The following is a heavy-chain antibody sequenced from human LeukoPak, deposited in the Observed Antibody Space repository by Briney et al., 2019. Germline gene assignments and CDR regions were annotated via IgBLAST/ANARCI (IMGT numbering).Heavy chain of an antibody. Sequence: GGSLRLSCAASGFIFSSYAMSWVRQAPGKGLEWVPAISGSGGSTYYADSVKGRFTISRDNSKNTLYLQMNSLRAEDTAVYYCANDPRGDFWSGYLGFYPPDAFDIWGQGTMVTVSS. V-gene: IGHV3-23*01. J-gene: IGHJ3*02. CDR1: GFIFSSYA. D-gene: IGHD3-3*01. CDR2: ISGSGGST. CDR3: ANDPRGDFWSGYLGFYPPDAFDI.